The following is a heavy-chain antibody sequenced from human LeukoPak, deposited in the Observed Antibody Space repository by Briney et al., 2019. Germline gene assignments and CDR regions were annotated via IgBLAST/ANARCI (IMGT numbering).Heavy chain of an antibody. CDR2: ISSSGTTI. J-gene: IGHJ4*02. CDR3: ARGLGLGVATTPLKSG. CDR1: GFTFSSYE. D-gene: IGHD5-12*01. Sequence: GGSLRLSCAASGFTFSSYEMNWVRQAPGKGLEWVSYISSSGTTIYYADSVKGRFTISRDNAKNSLYLQMNSLRAEDTAVYYCARGLGLGVATTPLKSGWGQGALVTVSS. V-gene: IGHV3-48*03.